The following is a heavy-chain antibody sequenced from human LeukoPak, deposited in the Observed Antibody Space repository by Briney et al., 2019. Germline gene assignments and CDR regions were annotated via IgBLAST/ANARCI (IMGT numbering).Heavy chain of an antibody. V-gene: IGHV3-21*01. J-gene: IGHJ3*02. CDR1: GFTFSSYS. CDR2: ISSSSSYI. Sequence: GGSLRLSCAASGFTFSSYSMNWVRQAPGKGLEWVSSISSSSSYIYYADSVKGRFTISRDNAKNSLYLQMNGLRAEDTAVYYCAGYYDSSGYGLTGAFDIWGQGTMVTVSS. D-gene: IGHD3-22*01. CDR3: AGYYDSSGYGLTGAFDI.